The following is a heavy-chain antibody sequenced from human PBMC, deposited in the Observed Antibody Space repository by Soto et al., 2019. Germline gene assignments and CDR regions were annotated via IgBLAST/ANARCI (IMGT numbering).Heavy chain of an antibody. V-gene: IGHV4-39*01. CDR1: GGSTRSSSHY. J-gene: IGHJ4*02. Sequence: SETLSLTCTVSGGSTRSSSHYWGWIRQPPGKGLEWIGSIYYSGSTYYNPSLKSRVTISVDTSKNQFSLKLSSVTAADTAVYYCARHTPAISISDHWGQGTLVTVS. D-gene: IGHD2-15*01. CDR2: IYYSGST. CDR3: ARHTPAISISDH.